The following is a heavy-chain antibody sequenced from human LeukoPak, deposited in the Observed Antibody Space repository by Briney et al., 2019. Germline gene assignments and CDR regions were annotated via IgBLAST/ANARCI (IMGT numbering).Heavy chain of an antibody. CDR2: IIPIFGTA. CDR3: ARSLPITMVRGVIIPDAFDI. V-gene: IGHV1-69*05. D-gene: IGHD3-10*01. CDR1: GGTFSSYA. Sequence: SVKVSCTASGGTFSSYAISWVRQAPGQGLEWMGGIIPIFGTANYAQKFQGRVTITTDESTSTAYMELSSLRSEDTAVYYCARSLPITMVRGVIIPDAFDIWGQGTMVTVSS. J-gene: IGHJ3*02.